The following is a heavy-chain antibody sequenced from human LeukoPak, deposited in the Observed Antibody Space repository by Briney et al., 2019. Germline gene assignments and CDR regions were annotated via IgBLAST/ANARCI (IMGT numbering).Heavy chain of an antibody. Sequence: GGSLRLSCAASGFTFSSYSMNWVRQAPGKGLEWVSSISATSNYIYYADSAKGRFTISRDNAKNSLYLQMNSLRAEDTAVYYCARDTSGYTFDDWGQGTQVTVSS. CDR2: ISATSNYI. CDR3: ARDTSGYTFDD. D-gene: IGHD5-18*01. J-gene: IGHJ4*02. V-gene: IGHV3-21*01. CDR1: GFTFSSYS.